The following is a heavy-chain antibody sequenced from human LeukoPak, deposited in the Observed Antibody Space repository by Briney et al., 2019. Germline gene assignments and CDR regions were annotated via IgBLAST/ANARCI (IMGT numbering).Heavy chain of an antibody. CDR3: ARSSFSYYDILTGYYTSPYYYYYRDV. CDR1: GYTFTNYY. Sequence: ASVKVSCKASGYTFTNYYIHWVRQAPGQGLEWMGLINPTGDTTGSAQKFQGRVTMTRDTSTSTVYMELSSLRSEDTAVYYCARSSFSYYDILTGYYTSPYYYYYRDVWGKGTTVTVPS. J-gene: IGHJ6*03. V-gene: IGHV1-46*01. D-gene: IGHD3-9*01. CDR2: INPTGDTT.